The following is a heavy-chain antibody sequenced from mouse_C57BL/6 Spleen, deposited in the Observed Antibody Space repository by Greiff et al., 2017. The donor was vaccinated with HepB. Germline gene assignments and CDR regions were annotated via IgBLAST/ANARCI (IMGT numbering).Heavy chain of an antibody. CDR1: GYPFTSYW. CDR3: ARLDYYGSSSNAY. J-gene: IGHJ3*01. D-gene: IGHD1-1*01. CDR2: IDPSDSYT. Sequence: QVQLQQPGAELVKPGASVKLSCKASGYPFTSYWMQWVKQRPGQGLEWIGEIDPSDSYTNYNQKFKGKATLTVDTSSSTADMQLSSLTSEDSAVYYCARLDYYGSSSNAYWGKGTLVTVSA. V-gene: IGHV1-50*01.